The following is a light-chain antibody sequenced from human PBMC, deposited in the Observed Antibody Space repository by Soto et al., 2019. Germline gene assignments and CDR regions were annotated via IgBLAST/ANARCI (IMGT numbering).Light chain of an antibody. V-gene: IGKV1-39*01. Sequence: DIQMTQSPSSLSAAVGDRVTITCRASQSISSYLNWYQQKPGKAPKLLIYAASSLQSGFPSSFSGSGSGTDFTLTISSLQTEDFATDYCQQSYSTPRTFCQGTKLEIK. J-gene: IGKJ1*01. CDR1: QSISSY. CDR3: QQSYSTPRT. CDR2: AAS.